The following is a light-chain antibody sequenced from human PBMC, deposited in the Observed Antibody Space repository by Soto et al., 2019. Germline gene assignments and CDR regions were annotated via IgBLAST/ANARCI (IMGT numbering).Light chain of an antibody. V-gene: IGKV4-1*01. CDR1: QSVLYSSNNKNY. J-gene: IGKJ1*01. CDR3: QQYYSTPPT. Sequence: DIVMTQSPDSLAVSLGERATINCKSSQSVLYSSNNKNYLAWYQQKPGQPPKLLIYWASTRESGVPDRFSGSGSGTDFTLTISSLQAEDVAVYYCQQYYSTPPTFGPGNKVEIK. CDR2: WAS.